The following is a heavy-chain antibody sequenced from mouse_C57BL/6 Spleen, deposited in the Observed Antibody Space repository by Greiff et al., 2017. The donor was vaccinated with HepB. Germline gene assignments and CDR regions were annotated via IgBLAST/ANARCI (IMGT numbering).Heavy chain of an antibody. J-gene: IGHJ2*01. CDR1: GYTFTDYE. D-gene: IGHD3-2*02. V-gene: IGHV1-15*01. CDR3: TRGTAQGFDY. Sequence: QVHVKQSGAELVRPGASVTLSCKASGYTFTDYEMHWVKQTPVHGLEWIGAIDPETGGTAYNQKFKGKAILTADKSSSTAYMELRSLTSEDSAVYYCTRGTAQGFDYWGQGTTLTVSS. CDR2: IDPETGGT.